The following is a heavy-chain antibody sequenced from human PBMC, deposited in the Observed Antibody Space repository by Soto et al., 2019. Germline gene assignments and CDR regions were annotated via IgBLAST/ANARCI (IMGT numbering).Heavy chain of an antibody. D-gene: IGHD3-10*01. V-gene: IGHV4-34*01. CDR2: INHSGST. Sequence: QVQLQQWGAGLFKPSETLSLTCAVYGGAFSGYYWSWIRQPPGKGLEWIGEINHSGSTNYNPSLKSRVTISVDTSKNQFSLKLSFVTAADTAGYYCARGRSELLWFGRYGMDVWGQGTTVTVSS. CDR1: GGAFSGYY. J-gene: IGHJ6*02. CDR3: ARGRSELLWFGRYGMDV.